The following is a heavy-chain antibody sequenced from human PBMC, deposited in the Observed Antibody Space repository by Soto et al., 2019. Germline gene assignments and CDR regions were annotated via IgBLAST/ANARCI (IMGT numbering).Heavy chain of an antibody. V-gene: IGHV5-51*01. CDR2: IYFRDSDV. Sequence: PGESLKISCQGSEDMFSNHWIGWVRQMPGKGLEWMGIIYFRDSDVRYSPSFQGQVTISADKPSHSVSLHWSSLKASDTAMYYCARIEMASIKWGRGTLVTVSS. D-gene: IGHD5-12*01. CDR1: EDMFSNHW. CDR3: ARIEMASIK. J-gene: IGHJ4*02.